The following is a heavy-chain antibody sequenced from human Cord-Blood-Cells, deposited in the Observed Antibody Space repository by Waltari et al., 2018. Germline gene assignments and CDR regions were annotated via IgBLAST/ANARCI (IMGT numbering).Heavy chain of an antibody. CDR1: GYSISSGYY. CDR3: ARAPRESSSSGLAFDI. Sequence: QVQLQESGPGLVKPSETLSLTCTVSGYSISSGYYWGWIRQPPGKGLEWIGSIYPSGSPYYNPSLKSRVTISVDTAKNQFSLKLSSVTAADTAVYYCARAPRESSSSGLAFDIWGQGTMVTVSS. D-gene: IGHD6-6*01. J-gene: IGHJ3*02. CDR2: IYPSGSP. V-gene: IGHV4-38-2*02.